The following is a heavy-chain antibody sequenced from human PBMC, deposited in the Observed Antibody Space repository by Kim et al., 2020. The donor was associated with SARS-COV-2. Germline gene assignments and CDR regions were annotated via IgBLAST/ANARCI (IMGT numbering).Heavy chain of an antibody. Sequence: GGSLRLSCAASGFTFSDYYMSWIRQAPGKGLEWVSYISSSSSYTNYADSVKGRFTISRDNAKNSLYLQMNSLRAEDTAVYYCARVGGYYDILTGYYSSWYFDLWGRGTLVTVSS. V-gene: IGHV3-11*06. CDR1: GFTFSDYY. CDR2: ISSSSSYT. CDR3: ARVGGYYDILTGYYSSWYFDL. J-gene: IGHJ2*01. D-gene: IGHD3-9*01.